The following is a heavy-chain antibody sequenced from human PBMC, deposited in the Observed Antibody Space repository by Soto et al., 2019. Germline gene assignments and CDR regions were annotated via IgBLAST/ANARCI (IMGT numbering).Heavy chain of an antibody. Sequence: PSETLSLTCTVSGGSISSYYWSWIRQPPGKGLEWIGYIYYSGSTNYNPSLKSRVTISVDTSKIQFSLKLGSVTAADTAVYYCARVVGQQLVRGYYYYYGMEVWGQGTTVTVSS. D-gene: IGHD6-13*01. J-gene: IGHJ6*02. V-gene: IGHV4-59*01. CDR2: IYYSGST. CDR1: GGSISSYY. CDR3: ARVVGQQLVRGYYYYYGMEV.